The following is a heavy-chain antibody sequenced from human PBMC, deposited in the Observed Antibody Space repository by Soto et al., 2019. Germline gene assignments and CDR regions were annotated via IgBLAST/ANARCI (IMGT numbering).Heavy chain of an antibody. CDR2: IWYDGSNK. Sequence: GGSLRLSCAPSGFTFSSYGMHWARQAPGKGLEWVTVIWYDGSNKVYAESVKGRFTISRDNSKNTLNLQMNSLRAEDMAVYYCARDLSGDYGALDTWGQGTMVTVSS. J-gene: IGHJ3*02. CDR1: GFTFSSYG. V-gene: IGHV3-33*01. CDR3: ARDLSGDYGALDT. D-gene: IGHD4-17*01.